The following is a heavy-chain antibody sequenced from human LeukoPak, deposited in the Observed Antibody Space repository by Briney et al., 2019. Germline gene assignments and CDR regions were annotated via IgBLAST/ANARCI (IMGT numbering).Heavy chain of an antibody. CDR3: ARDPPGPVVMFYFDY. V-gene: IGHV3-23*01. D-gene: IGHD4-23*01. CDR1: GFTFSTYA. Sequence: PGGSLRLSCAASGFTFSTYAMSWVRQAPGKGLEWVSANSGSGDATYYADSVKGRFTISRDKSKNSLYLQMNSLRAEDTAVYYCARDPPGPVVMFYFDYWGQGTLVTVSS. CDR2: NSGSGDAT. J-gene: IGHJ4*02.